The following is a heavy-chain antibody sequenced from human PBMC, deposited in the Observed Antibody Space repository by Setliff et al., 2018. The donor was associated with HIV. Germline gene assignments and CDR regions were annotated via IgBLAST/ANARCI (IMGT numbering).Heavy chain of an antibody. V-gene: IGHV4-61*02. CDR1: GGSISSGSYY. CDR2: IYASGST. D-gene: IGHD3-10*01. Sequence: SETLSLTCTVSGGSISSGSYYWSWIRQPAEKGLEWIGRIYASGSTNYNPSLRSRVAISVDTSKNHFSLNLRSVTAADTAVYYCVREGGRITMVRGVPSGGLDVWGQGTTVTVSS. J-gene: IGHJ6*02. CDR3: VREGGRITMVRGVPSGGLDV.